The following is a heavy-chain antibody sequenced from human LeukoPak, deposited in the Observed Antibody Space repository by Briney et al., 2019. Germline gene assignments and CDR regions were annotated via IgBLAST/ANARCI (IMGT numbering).Heavy chain of an antibody. CDR2: IIPIFSTA. Sequence: GSSVKVSCKASGGTFGSYAISWVRQAPGQGREWMGGIIPIFSTANYAQKFQGRVTITADESTSPVYMELSSLRSEDTAVYYCATSPYYDFWSGHNRAFDIWGQGTMVIVSS. D-gene: IGHD3-3*01. J-gene: IGHJ3*02. CDR3: ATSPYYDFWSGHNRAFDI. CDR1: GGTFGSYA. V-gene: IGHV1-69*01.